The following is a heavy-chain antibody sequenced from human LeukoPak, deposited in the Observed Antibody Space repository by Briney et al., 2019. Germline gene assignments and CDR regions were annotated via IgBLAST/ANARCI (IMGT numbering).Heavy chain of an antibody. V-gene: IGHV4-4*07. CDR2: IYTSGST. Sequence: SETLSLTCTVSGGSISSYYWSWIRQPAGKGLEWIGRIYTSGSTNYNPSLKSRVTMSVDTSKNQFSLKLSSVTAADTAVYYCARGYCSGGTCYLVENWFDPWGQGTLVTVSS. J-gene: IGHJ5*02. CDR1: GGSISSYY. D-gene: IGHD2-15*01. CDR3: ARGYCSGGTCYLVENWFDP.